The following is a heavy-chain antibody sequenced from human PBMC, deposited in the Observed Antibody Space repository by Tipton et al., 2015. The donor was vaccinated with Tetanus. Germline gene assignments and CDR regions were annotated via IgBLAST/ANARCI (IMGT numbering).Heavy chain of an antibody. J-gene: IGHJ3*01. CDR1: GAPVTSGRHH. D-gene: IGHD4-23*01. Sequence: TLSLTCSVSGAPVTSGRHHWSWIRLAPGRGLEWIGFVSDSGSTNYNPSVRGRVAISLDTSKSQFSLGLTSVTAADTAVYHCARDSSLGSNSWAFDLWGRGTTVTVSS. CDR3: ARDSSLGSNSWAFDL. CDR2: VSDSGST. V-gene: IGHV4-61*01.